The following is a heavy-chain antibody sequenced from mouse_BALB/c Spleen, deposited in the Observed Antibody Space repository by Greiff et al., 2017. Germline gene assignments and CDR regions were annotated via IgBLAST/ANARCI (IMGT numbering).Heavy chain of an antibody. D-gene: IGHD2-3*01. CDR3: ARDDGDFY. Sequence: EVQLQQSGAELVKPGASVKLSCTASGFNIKDTYMHWVKQRPEQGLEWIGRIDPANGNTKYDPKFQGKATITADTASNTAYLQLSSLTSEDTAVYYCARDDGDFYWGQGTTLTVSS. CDR2: IDPANGNT. CDR1: GFNIKDTY. V-gene: IGHV14-3*02. J-gene: IGHJ2*01.